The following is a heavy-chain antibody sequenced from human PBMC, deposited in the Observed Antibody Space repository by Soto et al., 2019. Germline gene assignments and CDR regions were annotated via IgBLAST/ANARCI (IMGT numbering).Heavy chain of an antibody. CDR2: INSDESSR. CDR1: GFTFSNYW. CDR3: ARGIDFYFDL. V-gene: IGHV3-74*01. Sequence: PGGSLRLSCVASGFTFSNYWMHWVRQAPGKGLEWVSRINSDESSRAYADSVKGRLISSRDNDKNSLSLEMNSLRAEDTAVYYCARGIDFYFDLWGGGTLVTVSS. J-gene: IGHJ2*01.